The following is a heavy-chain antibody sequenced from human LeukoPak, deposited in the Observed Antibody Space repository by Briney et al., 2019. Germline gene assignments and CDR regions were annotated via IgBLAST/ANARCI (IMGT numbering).Heavy chain of an antibody. CDR3: ARGYEVYGYPLYYFDY. D-gene: IGHD5-18*01. V-gene: IGHV1-46*01. CDR1: GYTFTSYY. J-gene: IGHJ4*02. Sequence: ASVKVSCKASGYTFTSYYMHWVRQAPGQGLEWMGIINPSGGSTSYAQKFQGRVTMTRDTSTSTVYIELSSLRSEDTAVYYCARGYEVYGYPLYYFDYWGQGTLVTVSS. CDR2: INPSGGST.